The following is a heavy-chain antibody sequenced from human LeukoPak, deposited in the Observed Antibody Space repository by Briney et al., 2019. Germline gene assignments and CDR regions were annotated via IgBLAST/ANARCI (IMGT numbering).Heavy chain of an antibody. D-gene: IGHD1-1*01. CDR2: ISSNGGRS. Sequence: GGSLRLSCSASGFTFSAYAMYWVRQAPGKGLEYVSGISSNGGRSFYADSVKGRFTISRDNSKNTLDLQMSSLRVEDTAVYYCAKITSVTGGDCWGQGTRLTVSS. CDR1: GFTFSAYA. V-gene: IGHV3-64D*09. CDR3: AKITSVTGGDC. J-gene: IGHJ4*02.